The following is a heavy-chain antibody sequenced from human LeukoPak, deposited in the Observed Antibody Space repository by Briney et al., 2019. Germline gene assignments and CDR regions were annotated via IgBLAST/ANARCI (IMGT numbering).Heavy chain of an antibody. CDR1: GFTFSSYS. D-gene: IGHD3-10*01. CDR2: ISWNSGSI. CDR3: AKDMEYGSGSYSSFDY. J-gene: IGHJ4*02. V-gene: IGHV3-9*01. Sequence: GGSLRLSCAASGFTFSSYSMHWVRQAPGKGLEWVSGISWNSGSIGYADSVKGRFTISRDNAKNSLYLQMNSLRAEDTALYYCAKDMEYGSGSYSSFDYWGQGTLVTVSS.